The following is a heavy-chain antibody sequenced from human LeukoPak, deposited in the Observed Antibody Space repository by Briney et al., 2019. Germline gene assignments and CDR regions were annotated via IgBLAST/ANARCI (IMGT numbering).Heavy chain of an antibody. J-gene: IGHJ6*03. CDR3: ARDGPQLLGYYYYYMDV. CDR2: IWYDGNNK. V-gene: IGHV3-33*01. D-gene: IGHD2-2*01. CDR1: GFTFSNYG. Sequence: PGGSLRLSCAASGFTFSNYGIHWVRQAPGKGLEWVAVIWYDGNNKYYADSVKGRFTISGDNSKNTLYLQMNSLRAEDTAVYYCARDGPQLLGYYYYYMDVWGKGTTVTVSS.